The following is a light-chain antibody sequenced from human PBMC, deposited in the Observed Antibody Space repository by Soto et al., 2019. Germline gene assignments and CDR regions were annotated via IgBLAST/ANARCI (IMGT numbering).Light chain of an antibody. V-gene: IGKV3-20*01. Sequence: IVWTQSPGTMSLSPGERATLSCRASQSVSNNYLAWYQQKPGQAPRLLIYGASNRATGIPDRFSGSGSGADFTLTISRLEPEDFAVYYCPQYGSSGTFGQGTQVASK. CDR3: PQYGSSGT. CDR1: QSVSNNY. J-gene: IGKJ1*01. CDR2: GAS.